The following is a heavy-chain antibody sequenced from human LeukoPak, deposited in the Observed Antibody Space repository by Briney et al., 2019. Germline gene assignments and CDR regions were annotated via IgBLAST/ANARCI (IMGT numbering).Heavy chain of an antibody. V-gene: IGHV3-66*02. J-gene: IGHJ4*02. CDR3: TKRSRGYYDY. D-gene: IGHD3-10*01. CDR2: VYSGNDGT. CDR1: GFTVSTDN. Sequence: GGSLRLSCAASGFTVSTDNMSWVRQVPAKGLEWVSVVYSGNDGTNYADSVRGRFTISRDDSKNMVYLQMNNLRLEDAAVYYCTKRSRGYYDYWGQGTLVTVSP.